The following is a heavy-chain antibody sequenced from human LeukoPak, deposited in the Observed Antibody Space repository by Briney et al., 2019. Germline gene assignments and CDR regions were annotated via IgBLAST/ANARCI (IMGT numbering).Heavy chain of an antibody. D-gene: IGHD3-22*01. CDR1: GGSISSGANY. J-gene: IGHJ4*02. Sequence: SQTLSLTCTVSGGSISSGANYWSWIRQPPGRGLEWVGYISHSESAYYSPSLESRITISVDRSKNQFSLKLSSVTAADTAVYYCARDASGYYDSSGHFDYWGQGTLVTVSS. CDR3: ARDASGYYDSSGHFDY. CDR2: ISHSESA. V-gene: IGHV4-30-2*01.